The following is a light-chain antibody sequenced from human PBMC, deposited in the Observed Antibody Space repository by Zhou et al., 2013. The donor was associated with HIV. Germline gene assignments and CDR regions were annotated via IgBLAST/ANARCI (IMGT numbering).Light chain of an antibody. J-gene: IGLJ3*02. V-gene: IGLV1-40*01. CDR3: QFYDSSLSGWV. CDR2: ANT. CDR1: SSNIGAGYD. Sequence: QSVLTQPPSVSGAPGQRVXISCTGSSSNIGAGYDVHWYQQLPGTAPKLLIYANTNRPSGVPDRFSGSKSGTSASLAITGLQAEDEADYYCQFYDSSLSGWVFGGGTKLTVL.